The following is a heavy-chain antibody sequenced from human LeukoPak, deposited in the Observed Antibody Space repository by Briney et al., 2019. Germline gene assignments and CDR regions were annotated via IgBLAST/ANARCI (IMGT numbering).Heavy chain of an antibody. CDR3: ARPYYGHSVGDAYDV. D-gene: IGHD4-17*01. V-gene: IGHV3-7*01. CDR2: IKPDGSEK. CDR1: GFTFSSYW. Sequence: GGSLRLSCAASGFTFSSYWMSWVRQAPGKGLEWVANIKPDGSEKYYVDSVKGRFTISRDNAKNSLYLQMNSLRVEDTAVYYCARPYYGHSVGDAYDVWGQGTLVTVSS. J-gene: IGHJ3*01.